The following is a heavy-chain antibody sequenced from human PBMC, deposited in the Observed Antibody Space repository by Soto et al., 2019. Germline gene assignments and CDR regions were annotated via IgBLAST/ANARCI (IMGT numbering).Heavy chain of an antibody. Sequence: GGSLRLSCAASGFTFSSYSLNWVRQAPGKGLEWVSYITSSGTTVYYADSVRGRFTISRDNAKNSLYLQMNSLRDDDTAVYYCARAPGVDTAMVTPGDYWGQGTLVTVSS. J-gene: IGHJ4*02. D-gene: IGHD5-18*01. CDR2: ITSSGTTV. V-gene: IGHV3-48*02. CDR3: ARAPGVDTAMVTPGDY. CDR1: GFTFSSYS.